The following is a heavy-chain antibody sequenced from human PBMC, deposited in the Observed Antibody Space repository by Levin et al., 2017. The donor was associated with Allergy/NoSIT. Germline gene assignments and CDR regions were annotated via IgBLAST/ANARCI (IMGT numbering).Heavy chain of an antibody. D-gene: IGHD3-16*02. CDR3: AKDQSFGGIIVISRWGFDY. Sequence: GGSLRLSCAASGFTFSLYPMNWVRQAPGKGLEWVASISVGGTYIFYRDSVQGRFTISRDNSKDTLYLEMNSLRVEDTAVYYCAKDQSFGGIIVISRWGFDYWGQGTLVSVSS. J-gene: IGHJ4*02. V-gene: IGHV3-21*04. CDR2: ISVGGTYI. CDR1: GFTFSLYP.